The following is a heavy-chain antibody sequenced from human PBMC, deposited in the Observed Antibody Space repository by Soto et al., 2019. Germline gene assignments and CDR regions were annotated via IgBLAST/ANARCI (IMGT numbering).Heavy chain of an antibody. Sequence: GGSLRLSCAASGFTFSSYAMSWVRQAPGKGLEWVSAISGSGGSTYYADSVKGRFTISRDNSKNTLYLQMNSLRAEDTAVYYCAKDNSGSYYYYYDMDVWGKGTTVTVSS. J-gene: IGHJ6*03. CDR3: AKDNSGSYYYYYDMDV. CDR1: GFTFSSYA. CDR2: ISGSGGST. D-gene: IGHD1-26*01. V-gene: IGHV3-23*01.